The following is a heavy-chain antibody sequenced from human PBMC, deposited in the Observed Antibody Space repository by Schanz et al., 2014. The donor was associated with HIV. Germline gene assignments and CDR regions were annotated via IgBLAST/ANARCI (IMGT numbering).Heavy chain of an antibody. V-gene: IGHV3-23*04. D-gene: IGHD3-9*01. J-gene: IGHJ4*02. CDR3: AKPVLRYPIGGGFDS. CDR2: ISGTIGST. Sequence: EVQLVESGGRLVQPGGSLRLSCAASGFTFSSYAMSWVRQAPGKGLEWVSLISGTIGSTYYADSVKGRFTISRDNSMNTLYLRMNSLRAEDTALYYCAKPVLRYPIGGGFDSWGQGTLVTVSS. CDR1: GFTFSSYA.